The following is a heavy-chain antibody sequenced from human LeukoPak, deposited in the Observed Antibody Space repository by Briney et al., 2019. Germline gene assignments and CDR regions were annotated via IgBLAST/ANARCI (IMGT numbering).Heavy chain of an antibody. CDR3: AKSSRGAARDAFDI. CDR1: GFTFSSYG. J-gene: IGHJ3*02. D-gene: IGHD6-6*01. V-gene: IGHV3-33*08. Sequence: GRSLRLSCAASGFTFSSYGMHWVRQAPGKGLEWVAVIWYGGSNKYYADSVKGRFTISRDNSKNTLYLQMNSRRAEDTAVYYCAKSSRGAARDAFDIWGQGTMVTVSS. CDR2: IWYGGSNK.